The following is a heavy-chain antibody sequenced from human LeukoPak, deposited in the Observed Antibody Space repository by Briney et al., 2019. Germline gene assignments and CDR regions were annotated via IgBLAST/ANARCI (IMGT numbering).Heavy chain of an antibody. Sequence: GGSLRLSCAASGFTFSSYSMNWVRQAPGKGLEWVSSISSSSSYIYYADSVKGRFTISRDNAKNSLYLQMNSLRAEDTAVYYCARDRAVPAPDAFDIWGQGTMVTVSS. D-gene: IGHD2-2*01. CDR1: GFTFSSYS. V-gene: IGHV3-21*01. CDR3: ARDRAVPAPDAFDI. J-gene: IGHJ3*02. CDR2: ISSSSSYI.